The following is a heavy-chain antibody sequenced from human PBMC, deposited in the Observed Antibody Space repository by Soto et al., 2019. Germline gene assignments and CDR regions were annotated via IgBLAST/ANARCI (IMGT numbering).Heavy chain of an antibody. CDR3: VGGTFFRGMDV. CDR2: TYYKSEWNN. Sequence: PSQTLSLTCAISGDSVSSDTAAWIWIRQSPSRGLEWLGRTYYKSEWNNDYALSVKSRITISPDTSQNQFSLDLDSVTPEDTAVYYCVGGTFFRGMDVWGQGTPVTVSS. CDR1: GDSVSSDTAA. V-gene: IGHV6-1*01. J-gene: IGHJ6*02.